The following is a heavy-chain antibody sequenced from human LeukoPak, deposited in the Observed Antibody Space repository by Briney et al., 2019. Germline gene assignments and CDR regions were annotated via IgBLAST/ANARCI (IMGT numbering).Heavy chain of an antibody. CDR1: GFTFNNAW. J-gene: IGHJ6*02. D-gene: IGHD3-10*01. V-gene: IGHV3-15*01. Sequence: GGSLRLSCAASGFTFNNAWMSWVRQAPGKGLEWVGRIKSKSDGGTADYAAPVKGRFTISRDDSKYTLHLQMDSLKTEDTAVYYCTIDYYGSSYGMDVWGQGTTVTVSS. CDR2: IKSKSDGGTA. CDR3: TIDYYGSSYGMDV.